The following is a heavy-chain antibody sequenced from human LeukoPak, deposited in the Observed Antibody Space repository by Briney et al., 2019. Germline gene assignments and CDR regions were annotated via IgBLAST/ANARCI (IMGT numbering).Heavy chain of an antibody. CDR1: GGSIRSSRYY. D-gene: IGHD2-2*01. J-gene: IGHJ6*03. CDR3: ARDTSRDALYYYMDV. CDR2: IYYSGST. Sequence: SETLSLTCTVSGGSIRSSRYYWGWIRQPPGKGLEWIGRIYYSGSTYYNPSPKSRVTISVDTSKNQFSLKLSSVTAADTAVYYCARDTSRDALYYYMDVWGKGTTVTVSS. V-gene: IGHV4-39*07.